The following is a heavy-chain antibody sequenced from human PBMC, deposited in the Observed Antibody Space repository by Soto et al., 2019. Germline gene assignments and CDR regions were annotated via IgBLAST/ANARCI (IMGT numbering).Heavy chain of an antibody. CDR2: IRGNGDSP. V-gene: IGHV3-64D*06. CDR3: VKSRGGNNFDFFD. CDR1: GFTFSSYT. Sequence: GGSLRLSCSASGFTFSSYTMHWVRQAPGKGLDYVSGIRGNGDSPFYADSVKGRFPISRDNSKNALYLLMSSLSADDTAVYYCVKSRGGNNFDFFDWGQGALVTVSS. D-gene: IGHD5-12*01. J-gene: IGHJ4*02.